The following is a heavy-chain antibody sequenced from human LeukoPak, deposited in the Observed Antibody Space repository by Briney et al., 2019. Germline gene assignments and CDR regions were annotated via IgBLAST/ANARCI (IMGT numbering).Heavy chain of an antibody. CDR3: ARAKDSSGYRFYRSEYFQH. CDR2: ISAYNGNT. D-gene: IGHD3-22*01. CDR1: GYTFTSYG. V-gene: IGHV1-18*01. Sequence: ASVKVSCKASGYTFTSYGISWVRQAPGQGLEWMGWISAYNGNTNYAQKLQGRVTMTTDTSTSTAYMELRSLRSDDTAVYYCARAKDSSGYRFYRSEYFQHWGQGTLVTVSS. J-gene: IGHJ1*01.